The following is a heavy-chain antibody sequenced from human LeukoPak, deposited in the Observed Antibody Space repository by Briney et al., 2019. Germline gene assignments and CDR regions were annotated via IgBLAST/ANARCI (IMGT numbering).Heavy chain of an antibody. CDR3: ARDARILFGGMDV. Sequence: SETLSLTCTVSGGSISSSSYYWGWIRQPPGKGLEWIGSIYYSGSTYYNPSLKSRVTISVDTSKNQFSLRLSSVTAADTAVYYCARDARILFGGMDVWGKGTTVIVSS. CDR1: GGSISSSSYY. J-gene: IGHJ6*04. CDR2: IYYSGST. D-gene: IGHD2-15*01. V-gene: IGHV4-39*07.